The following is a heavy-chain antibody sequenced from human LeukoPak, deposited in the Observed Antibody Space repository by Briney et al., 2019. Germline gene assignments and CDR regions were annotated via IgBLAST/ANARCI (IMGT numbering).Heavy chain of an antibody. CDR1: GYSISSGYY. D-gene: IGHD3-10*01. Sequence: SETLSLTCTVSGYSISSGYYWGWIRQPPGKGLEWIGSIYYSGSTYYNPSLKSRVTISVDTSKNQFSLKLSSVTAADTAVYYCARMGVLWFGELSRGFDYWGQGTLVTVSS. V-gene: IGHV4-38-2*02. CDR2: IYYSGST. CDR3: ARMGVLWFGELSRGFDY. J-gene: IGHJ4*02.